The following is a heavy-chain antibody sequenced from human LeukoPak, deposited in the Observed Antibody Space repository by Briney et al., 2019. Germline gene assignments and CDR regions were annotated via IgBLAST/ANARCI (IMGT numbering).Heavy chain of an antibody. CDR3: ARDRAYSGSYYRPFDY. CDR1: GFTFSSYG. J-gene: IGHJ4*02. Sequence: GGSLRLSCAASGFTFSSYGMHWVRQAPGKGLEWVAFIRYDGNNKYYADSVKGRFTISRDNFKNTLYLQMNSLRAEDTAVYYCARDRAYSGSYYRPFDYWGQGTLVTVSS. CDR2: IRYDGNNK. D-gene: IGHD1-26*01. V-gene: IGHV3-30*02.